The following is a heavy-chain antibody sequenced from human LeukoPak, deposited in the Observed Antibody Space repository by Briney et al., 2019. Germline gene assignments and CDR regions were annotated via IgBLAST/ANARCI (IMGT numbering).Heavy chain of an antibody. CDR3: ARGTAGTGRFDY. J-gene: IGHJ4*02. V-gene: IGHV3-48*03. D-gene: IGHD6-13*01. CDR1: GFTFSSYE. Sequence: PGRSLRLSCAASGFTFSSYEMNWVRQAPGKGLEWVSYISSSGSTIYYADSVKGRFTISRDNAKNSLYLQMNSLRAEDAALYYCARGTAGTGRFDYWGQGTLVTVSS. CDR2: ISSSGSTI.